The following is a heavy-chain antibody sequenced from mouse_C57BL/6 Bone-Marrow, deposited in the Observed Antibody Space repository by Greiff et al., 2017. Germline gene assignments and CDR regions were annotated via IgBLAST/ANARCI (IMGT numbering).Heavy chain of an antibody. CDR3: TRRGNYYGSSYECYAMDY. Sequence: VQLQQSGAELVRPGASVTLSCKASGYTFTDYEMHWVKQTPVHGLEWIGAIDPETGGTAYTQKFKGKAILTADKSSSTAYMEIRSLTSEDSAVYDCTRRGNYYGSSYECYAMDYWGQGTSVTVSS. J-gene: IGHJ4*01. V-gene: IGHV1-15*01. D-gene: IGHD1-1*01. CDR1: GYTFTDYE. CDR2: IDPETGGT.